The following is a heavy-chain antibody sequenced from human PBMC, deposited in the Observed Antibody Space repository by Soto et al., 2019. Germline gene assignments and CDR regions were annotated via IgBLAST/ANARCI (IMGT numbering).Heavy chain of an antibody. CDR3: AKIDILTGYGNYGMDV. CDR1: GFTFSSYA. J-gene: IGHJ6*02. Sequence: GGSLRLSCAASGFTFSSYAMSWVRQAPGKGLEWVSAISGSGGSTYYADSVKGRFTISRDNSKNTLYLQMNSLRAEDTAVYYCAKIDILTGYGNYGMDVWGQGTTVTVS. D-gene: IGHD3-9*01. V-gene: IGHV3-23*01. CDR2: ISGSGGST.